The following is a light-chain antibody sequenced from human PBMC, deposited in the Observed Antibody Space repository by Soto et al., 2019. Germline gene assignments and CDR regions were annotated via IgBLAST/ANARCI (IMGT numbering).Light chain of an antibody. CDR2: GAS. CDR1: QSVSSN. V-gene: IGKV3-15*01. Sequence: EIVMTQSPATLSVSPGERATLSCRASQSVSSNLAWYQQKPGQAPRLLIYGASTRATGIPARFSGSGSGTDFTLTISSLQTEDVAVYYCQQYYETPWTFGQGTKVDIK. CDR3: QQYYETPWT. J-gene: IGKJ1*01.